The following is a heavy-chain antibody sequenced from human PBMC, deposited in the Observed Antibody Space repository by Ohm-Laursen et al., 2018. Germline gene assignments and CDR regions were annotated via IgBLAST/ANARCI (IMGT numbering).Heavy chain of an antibody. CDR2: IGSGYTP. CDR3: ASLGADKVTY. Sequence: SLRLSCAASGFTFSIYEMNWVRQAPEKGLEWVSYIGSGYTPHYADSVKGRFTISRDNAKNSLYLQMNSLTAEDTAVYHCASLGADKVTYWGQGTLVTVSS. J-gene: IGHJ4*02. D-gene: IGHD5-18*01. V-gene: IGHV3-48*03. CDR1: GFTFSIYE.